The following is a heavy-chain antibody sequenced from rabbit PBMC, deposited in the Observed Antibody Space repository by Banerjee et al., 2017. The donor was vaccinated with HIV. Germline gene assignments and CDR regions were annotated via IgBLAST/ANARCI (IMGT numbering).Heavy chain of an antibody. J-gene: IGHJ4*01. CDR3: ARDLAGVTGWNFGL. D-gene: IGHD4-1*01. CDR2: SYAGSSGNN. V-gene: IGHV1S40*01. CDR1: GFSFSNKYV. Sequence: QSLEESGGDLVKPGASLTLTCTASGFSFSNKYVMCWVRQAPGKGPEWIACSYAGSSGNNVYASWAKGRFTISKTSSTTVTLQMTSLTAADTATYFCARDLAGVTGWNFGLWGPGTLVTVS.